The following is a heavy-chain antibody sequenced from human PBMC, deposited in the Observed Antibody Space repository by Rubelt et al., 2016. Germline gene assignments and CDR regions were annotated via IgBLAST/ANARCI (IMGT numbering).Heavy chain of an antibody. V-gene: IGHV3-23*04. Sequence: EVQLVESGGGLVEPGGSLRLSCAASGFTFSNYAMTWVRQTPGRGLEWVSTVSGRGDETFYADSVKGRFTISRDNSKNTVYLQMNSLRAEDTAVYYCAKGGHYSPFDYWGQGTLVTVSP. CDR2: VSGRGDET. CDR3: AKGGHYSPFDY. CDR1: GFTFSNYA. J-gene: IGHJ4*02. D-gene: IGHD2-21*01.